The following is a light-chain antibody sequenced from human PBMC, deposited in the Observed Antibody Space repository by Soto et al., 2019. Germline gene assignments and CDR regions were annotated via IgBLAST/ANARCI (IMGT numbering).Light chain of an antibody. CDR3: LQDYSYPWT. CDR2: TAS. Sequence: IQMTQSPSAMSASVGDRVTITCRASQYIRNDLGWYQQKPGKAPKLLIYTASSLESGVPSRFSGSGSGTDFTLTISSLQPEDFATYYCLQDYSYPWTFGQGTKVDIK. V-gene: IGKV1-6*01. J-gene: IGKJ1*01. CDR1: QYIRND.